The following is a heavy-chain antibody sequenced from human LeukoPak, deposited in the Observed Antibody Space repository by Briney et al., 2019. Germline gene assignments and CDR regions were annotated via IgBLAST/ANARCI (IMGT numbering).Heavy chain of an antibody. CDR3: ARLGEQWLVRGYFDY. CDR1: GFTFSTYG. Sequence: PGGTLRLSCAASGFTFSTYGMSWVRQAPGKWLEWVSGISGSGGSKYYADSVKGRFTISRDNSKNTLYLQMNSLRAEDTAVYYCARLGEQWLVRGYFDYWGQGTLVTVSS. D-gene: IGHD6-19*01. J-gene: IGHJ4*02. CDR2: ISGSGGSK. V-gene: IGHV3-23*01.